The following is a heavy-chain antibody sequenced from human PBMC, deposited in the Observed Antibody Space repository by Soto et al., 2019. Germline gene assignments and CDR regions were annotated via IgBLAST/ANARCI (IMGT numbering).Heavy chain of an antibody. V-gene: IGHV6-1*01. J-gene: IGHJ4*02. CDR3: ARGDDYVWGSYRYTGWSFDY. CDR1: GDSVSSNSAA. CDR2: TYYRSKWYN. D-gene: IGHD3-16*02. Sequence: SQTLSFTCAISGDSVSSNSAAWNWTRQSPSIGLEWLGRTYYRSKWYNDYAVSVKSRITINPDTSKNQFSLQLNSVTPEDTAVYYCARGDDYVWGSYRYTGWSFDYWGQGTLVTVSS.